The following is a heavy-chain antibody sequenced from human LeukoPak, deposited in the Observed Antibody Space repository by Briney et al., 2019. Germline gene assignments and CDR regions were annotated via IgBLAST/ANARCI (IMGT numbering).Heavy chain of an antibody. D-gene: IGHD6-13*01. CDR3: ARPLMMGTSSPLGY. CDR2: IHNSGSP. V-gene: IGHV4-4*07. CDR1: GASITTYC. J-gene: IGHJ4*02. Sequence: SETLSLTCSVSGASITTYCWSGIRQSAGKGLEWIGRIHNSGSPHYNPSLTGRVTMSLDTSKNQISLKLTSVTAADTAVYYCARPLMMGTSSPLGYWGQGTLVTVSS.